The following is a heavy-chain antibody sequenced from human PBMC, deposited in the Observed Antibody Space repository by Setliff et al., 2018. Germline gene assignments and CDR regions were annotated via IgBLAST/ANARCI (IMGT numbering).Heavy chain of an antibody. J-gene: IGHJ1*01. CDR3: VRDSSADYYDNDYFKY. Sequence: GGSLRLSCAASGFTFRGFAMHRVRQAPGKGLEWVAFIRHDESDIYYTNSVKGRFTVSRDNSKNTLYLQMNILRPEDTALYYCVRDSSADYYDNDYFKYWGQGALVTGSS. V-gene: IGHV3-30*02. D-gene: IGHD2-21*02. CDR2: IRHDESDI. CDR1: GFTFRGFA.